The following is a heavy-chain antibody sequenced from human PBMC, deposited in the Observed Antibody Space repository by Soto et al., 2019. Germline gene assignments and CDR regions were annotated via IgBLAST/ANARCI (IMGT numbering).Heavy chain of an antibody. CDR1: GFTFTSSS. Sequence: VKVSSKASGFTFTSSSVQWVRQPRGQRLQWIRWIVVASGNTNYAQKFQERVTITRDMSTSTASMELSSLRSEDTAVYYCAAERGSGCLPFDPWGQGTLATVSS. D-gene: IGHD6-19*01. CDR3: AAERGSGCLPFDP. J-gene: IGHJ5*02. CDR2: IVVASGNT. V-gene: IGHV1-58*01.